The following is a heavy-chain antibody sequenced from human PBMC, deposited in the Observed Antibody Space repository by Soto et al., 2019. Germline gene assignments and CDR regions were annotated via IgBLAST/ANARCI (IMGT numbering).Heavy chain of an antibody. D-gene: IGHD3-3*01. V-gene: IGHV3-30*18. CDR3: ANSATGDYDFWSGPTR. J-gene: IGHJ4*02. Sequence: PGGSLRLSCAASGFTFSSYGMHWVRQAPGKGLEWVAVISYDGSNKYYADSVKGRFTISRDNSKNTLYLQMNSLRAEDTAVYYCANSATGDYDFWSGPTRWGQGTLVTVSS. CDR2: ISYDGSNK. CDR1: GFTFSSYG.